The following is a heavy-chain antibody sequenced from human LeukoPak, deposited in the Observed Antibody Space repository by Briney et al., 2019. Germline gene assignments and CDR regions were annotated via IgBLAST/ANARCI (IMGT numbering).Heavy chain of an antibody. CDR3: ARGYSSGWPIPDY. J-gene: IGHJ4*02. D-gene: IGHD6-19*01. Sequence: GASVKVSCKASGGTFSSYAISWVRQAPGQGLEWMGGIIPVLGTANYAQKFQGRVTITADESTSTAYMELSSLRSEDTAVYYCARGYSSGWPIPDYWGQGTLVTVSS. V-gene: IGHV1-69*13. CDR2: IIPVLGTA. CDR1: GGTFSSYA.